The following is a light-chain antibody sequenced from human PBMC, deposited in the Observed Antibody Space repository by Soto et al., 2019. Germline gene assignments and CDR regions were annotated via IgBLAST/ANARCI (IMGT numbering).Light chain of an antibody. Sequence: ELVLTQSPGTLSLSPGERSTLSCRASQSVSSSYLAWYQQKPGQAPRLLIYGASSRATGIPDRFSGSGSGTEFTLTIRRLEPEDFAVYYCQQYGSSITCGQGTRLEIK. CDR3: QQYGSSIT. V-gene: IGKV3-20*01. CDR2: GAS. J-gene: IGKJ5*01. CDR1: QSVSSSY.